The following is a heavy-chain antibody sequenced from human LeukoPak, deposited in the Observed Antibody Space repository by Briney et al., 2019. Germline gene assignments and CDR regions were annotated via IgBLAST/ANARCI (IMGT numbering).Heavy chain of an antibody. V-gene: IGHV5-51*01. CDR2: IYPGDPDT. D-gene: IGHD3-9*01. J-gene: IGHJ4*02. CDR1: GYSFTTYW. CDR3: ARLDSFRRLRYSPPLDY. Sequence: GESLKISCKGSGYSFTTYWIGWVRQMPGKGLEWMGIIYPGDPDTRYSPSFQGQVTISADKSISSAYLQWSSLKASDTAMYYCARLDSFRRLRYSPPLDYWGQGTLVTVSS.